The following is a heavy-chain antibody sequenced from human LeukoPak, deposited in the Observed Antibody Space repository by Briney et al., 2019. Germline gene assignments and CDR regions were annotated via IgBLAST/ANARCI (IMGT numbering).Heavy chain of an antibody. V-gene: IGHV1-18*01. Sequence: ASVKVSCTASGYTFTSYDINWVRQATGQGLEWMGWISAYNGNTNYAQKLQGRVTMTTDTSTSTAYMELRSLRSDDTAVYYCARTSSRVIPGYFDYWGQGALVTVSS. CDR3: ARTSSRVIPGYFDY. D-gene: IGHD3-16*02. J-gene: IGHJ4*02. CDR1: GYTFTSYD. CDR2: ISAYNGNT.